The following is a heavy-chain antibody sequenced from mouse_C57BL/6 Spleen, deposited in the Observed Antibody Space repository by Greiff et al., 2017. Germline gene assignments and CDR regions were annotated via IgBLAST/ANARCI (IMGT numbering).Heavy chain of an antibody. CDR1: GYTFTSYW. CDR2: IDPSDSET. J-gene: IGHJ2*01. V-gene: IGHV1-52*01. CDR3: ARWVGYFDY. Sequence: VKLQESGAELVRPGSSVKLSCKASGYTFTSYWMHWVKQRPIQGLEWIGNIDPSDSETHYNQKFKDKATLTVDKSSSTAYMQLSSLTSEDSAVYYCARWVGYFDYWAQGTTLTVSS.